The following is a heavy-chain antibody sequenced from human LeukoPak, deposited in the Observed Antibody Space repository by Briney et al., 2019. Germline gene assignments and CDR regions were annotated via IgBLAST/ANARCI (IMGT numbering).Heavy chain of an antibody. D-gene: IGHD3-16*01. CDR1: GGSISSYY. J-gene: IGHJ5*02. CDR2: IYYSGST. Sequence: SETLSLTCTVSGGSISSYYWSWIRQPPGKGLEWIGYIYYSGSTNYNPSLKSRVTISVDTSKNQFSLKLSSVTAADTAVYYCASAAGETNLFDHWGQGTLVTVSS. CDR3: ASAAGETNLFDH. V-gene: IGHV4-59*08.